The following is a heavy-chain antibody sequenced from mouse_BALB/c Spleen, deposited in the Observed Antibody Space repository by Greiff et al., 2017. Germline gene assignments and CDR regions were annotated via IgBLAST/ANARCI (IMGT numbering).Heavy chain of an antibody. V-gene: IGHV5-6*03. Sequence: EVMLVESGGGLVQPGGSRKLSCAASGFTFSSFGMHWVRQAPEKGLEWVAYISDGGSYTYYPDSVKGRFTISRDNAKNNLYLQMSSLKSEDTAMYYCARGLFAYWGQGTLVTVSA. CDR3: ARGLFAY. CDR1: GFTFSSFG. J-gene: IGHJ3*01. CDR2: ISDGGSYT.